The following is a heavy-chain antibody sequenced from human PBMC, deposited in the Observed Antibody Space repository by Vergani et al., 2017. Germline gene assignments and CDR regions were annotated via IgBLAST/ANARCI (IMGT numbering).Heavy chain of an antibody. D-gene: IGHD2-21*02. V-gene: IGHV3-33*06. CDR2: TWYDGNNK. J-gene: IGHJ4*02. CDR1: GFTFNQYG. CDR3: AKYLRDSTDGLPDS. Sequence: QVQLVESGGGVVQPGRSLILSCAASGFTFNQYGMHWVRQAPGKGLEWVAVTWYDGNNKQYADSVKGRFTISRDNSKSTMYLQMNSLRDEDTGVYYCAKYLRDSTDGLPDSWGPGTLVIVSS.